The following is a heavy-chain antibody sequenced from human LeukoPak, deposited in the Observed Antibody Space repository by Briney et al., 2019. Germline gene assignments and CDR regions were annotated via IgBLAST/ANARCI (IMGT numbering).Heavy chain of an antibody. CDR1: GGSISSYY. D-gene: IGHD3-10*01. J-gene: IGHJ6*03. CDR2: IYTSGST. CDR3: ARSRATMVRGVGYYYYMDV. V-gene: IGHV4-4*07. Sequence: SETLSLTCTVSGGSISSYYWSWIRQPAGKGLEWIGRIYTSGSTNYNPSLKSRVTMSVDTSNNQFSLKLSSAAAADTAVYYCARSRATMVRGVGYYYYMDVWGKGATVTVSS.